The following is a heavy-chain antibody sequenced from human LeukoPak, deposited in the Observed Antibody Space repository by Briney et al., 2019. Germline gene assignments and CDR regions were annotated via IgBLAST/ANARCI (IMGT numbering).Heavy chain of an antibody. V-gene: IGHV1-18*01. J-gene: IGHJ3*02. Sequence: GASVKVSCKASGYSFTTYGISWVRQAPGQGLEWMGWISANNNNTDNVQKLQGRVTMTTDTSTSTAYMELRSLRSDDTALYYCARDIVLIAVAVRGSFDIWGQGTMVTVSS. D-gene: IGHD6-19*01. CDR2: ISANNNNT. CDR1: GYSFTTYG. CDR3: ARDIVLIAVAVRGSFDI.